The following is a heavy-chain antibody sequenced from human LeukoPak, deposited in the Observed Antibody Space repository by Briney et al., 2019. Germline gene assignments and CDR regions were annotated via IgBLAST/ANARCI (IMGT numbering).Heavy chain of an antibody. J-gene: IGHJ4*02. CDR3: AGGITCDY. V-gene: IGHV3-7*04. CDR2: IKEDGSAR. D-gene: IGHD5-24*01. Sequence: GGSLRLSRAASGFSFSTYRMSSVRQAPGKGLEWVANIKEDGSARYTVDSVRGRFTISRENAKNSLYLHMSSLRAEDSAAYYVAGGITCDYWGQGTLVTVSS. CDR1: GFSFSTYR.